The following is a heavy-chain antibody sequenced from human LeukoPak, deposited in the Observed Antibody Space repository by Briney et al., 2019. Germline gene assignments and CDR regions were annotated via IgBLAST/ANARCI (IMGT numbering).Heavy chain of an antibody. CDR1: GYTFTSYG. J-gene: IGHJ6*03. CDR3: ARGVVTNYWSYYYYMDV. D-gene: IGHD4/OR15-4a*01. CDR2: ISAYNGNT. Sequence: ASVKVSCKASGYTFTSYGISWVRQAPGQGLEWMGWISAYNGNTNYAQKLQGRVTMTTDTSTSTAYMELRSLRSDDTAVYYCARGVVTNYWSYYYYMDVWGKGTTVTVSS. V-gene: IGHV1-18*01.